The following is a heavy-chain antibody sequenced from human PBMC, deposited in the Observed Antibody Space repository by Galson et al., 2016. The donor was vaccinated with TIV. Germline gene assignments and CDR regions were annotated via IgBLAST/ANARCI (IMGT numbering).Heavy chain of an antibody. CDR2: VYYSGST. J-gene: IGHJ4*02. CDR3: ARHLGCSSTSCYGRGSFDY. Sequence: ETLSLTCSVSGGSISSSSSWWGWIRQPPGKGLEWIGSVYYSGSTYSNPSLNSHVTTSVEPSKSQFSPKLMFVTAADTAVYSCARHLGCSSTSCYGRGSFDYWGQGTLVTVSS. D-gene: IGHD2-2*01. CDR1: GGSISSSSSW. V-gene: IGHV4-39*01.